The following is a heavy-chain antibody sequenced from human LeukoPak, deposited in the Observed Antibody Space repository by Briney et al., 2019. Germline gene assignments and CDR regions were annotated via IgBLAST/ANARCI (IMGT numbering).Heavy chain of an antibody. CDR3: ARGAAAGLNWFDP. D-gene: IGHD6-13*01. Sequence: ASVKVSCKASGGTFSSYAISWVRQAPGQGLEWMGGIIPIFGTANYAQKFQGRVTITADESTSTAYMELSSLRSEDTAVYYCARGAAAGLNWFDPWGQGTLVAVSS. CDR1: GGTFSSYA. V-gene: IGHV1-69*13. CDR2: IIPIFGTA. J-gene: IGHJ5*02.